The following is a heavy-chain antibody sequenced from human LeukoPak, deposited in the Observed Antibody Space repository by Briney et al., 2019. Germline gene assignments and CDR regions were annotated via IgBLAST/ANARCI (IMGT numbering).Heavy chain of an antibody. D-gene: IGHD4-17*01. V-gene: IGHV3-30-3*01. CDR1: GFTFTRFG. CDR2: ISYDGTIK. CDR3: ARADYGDYLQRGS. J-gene: IGHJ5*02. Sequence: PGGSLRLSCVGSGFTFTRFGLHWVRQAPGKGLERVAAISYDGTIKHYADPVKGRFTISRDNSKSTLFLHMSSLRADDTAVYYCARADYGDYLQRGSWGQGTLVTVSS.